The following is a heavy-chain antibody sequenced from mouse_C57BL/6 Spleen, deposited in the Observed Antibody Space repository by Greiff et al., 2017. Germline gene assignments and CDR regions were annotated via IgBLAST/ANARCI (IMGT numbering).Heavy chain of an antibody. D-gene: IGHD4-1*01. CDR2: INPNNGGT. CDR1: GYTFTDYY. CDR3: ARLTGSNYAMDD. Sequence: VQLQQSGPELVKPGASVKISCKASGYTFTDYYMNWVKQSHGKSLEWIGDINPNNGGTSYNQKFKGKATLTVDKSSSTAYMELRSLTSEDSAVYYCARLTGSNYAMDDWGQGTSVTVSS. V-gene: IGHV1-26*01. J-gene: IGHJ4*01.